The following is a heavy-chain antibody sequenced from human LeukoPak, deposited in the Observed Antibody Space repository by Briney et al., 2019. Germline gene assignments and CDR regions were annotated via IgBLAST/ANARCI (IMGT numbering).Heavy chain of an antibody. D-gene: IGHD3-10*01. CDR1: GGSISSGGYY. J-gene: IGHJ3*02. CDR2: IYYSGST. V-gene: IGHV4-31*03. CDR3: ARSEMIRGLIGGFDI. Sequence: SETLSLTCSVSGGSISSGGYYWSWIRHHPGKGLEWIGHIYYSGSTNYSPSLKSRVTISVDTSKNQFSLKLSAVTAADTAMYYCARSEMIRGLIGGFDIWGQGTMVTVSS.